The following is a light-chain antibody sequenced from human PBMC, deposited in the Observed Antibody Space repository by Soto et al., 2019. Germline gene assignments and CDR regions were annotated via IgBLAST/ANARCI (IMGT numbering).Light chain of an antibody. CDR2: DVS. J-gene: IGLJ1*01. Sequence: QSALTQPASVSRSPGQSITISCTGTSNDVGGYNYVSWYQQHPGKAPKLMIYDVSNRPSGVSNRFSGSKSANTASLTISGLQTEDESDYYCSSYTGSSTYVFGTGTKLTVL. CDR1: SNDVGGYNY. CDR3: SSYTGSSTYV. V-gene: IGLV2-14*03.